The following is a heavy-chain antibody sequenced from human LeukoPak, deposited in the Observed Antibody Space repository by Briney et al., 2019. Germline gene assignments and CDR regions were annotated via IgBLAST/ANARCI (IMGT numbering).Heavy chain of an antibody. D-gene: IGHD2-2*01. V-gene: IGHV1-2*02. CDR2: INPNSGGT. J-gene: IGHJ4*02. CDR1: GYTFTGYF. CDR3: ASSILYCSSTSCYCN. Sequence: ASVKVSFQASGYTFTGYFMHWVRQAPGQGLEWMGWINPNSGGTNYAQKFQGRVTMTSDTSISTANMELSRLRSDDTAGYYCASSILYCSSTSCYCNWGQVTLVTVSS.